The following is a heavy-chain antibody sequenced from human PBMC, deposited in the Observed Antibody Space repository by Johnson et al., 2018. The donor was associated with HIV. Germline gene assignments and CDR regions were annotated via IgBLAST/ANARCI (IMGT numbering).Heavy chain of an antibody. V-gene: IGHV3-9*01. CDR3: AKGATRYKTDGSKHDGAFDV. CDR2: ISWNSGSI. J-gene: IGHJ3*01. D-gene: IGHD1-26*01. Sequence: VQLVESGGGLVQPGRSLRLSCAASGFTFDDYAMHWVRQAPGKGLEWVSGISWNSGSIGHADSVKGRFPISRDNAKNSLHLQMSSLRAEDTALYYCAKGATRYKTDGSKHDGAFDVWGQGTMVTVSS. CDR1: GFTFDDYA.